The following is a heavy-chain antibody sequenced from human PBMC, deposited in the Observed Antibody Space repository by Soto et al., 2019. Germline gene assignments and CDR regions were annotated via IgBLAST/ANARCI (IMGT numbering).Heavy chain of an antibody. Sequence: SGSYAGEPTQTLTLTCTFSGFSLSTSGVGVGWIRQPPGKALEWLSLIFWDDDKRYSPSLKSRITVTKDTSKNEVGLTMTSMDPVDTATYYCVHFTNYYDSSGYYLYYFEYWGQGTPVTVSS. D-gene: IGHD3-22*01. CDR2: IFWDDDK. CDR3: VHFTNYYDSSGYYLYYFEY. J-gene: IGHJ4*02. V-gene: IGHV2-5*02. CDR1: GFSLSTSGVG.